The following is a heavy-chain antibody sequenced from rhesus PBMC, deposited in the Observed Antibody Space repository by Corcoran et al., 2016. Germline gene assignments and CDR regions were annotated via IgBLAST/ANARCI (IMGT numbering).Heavy chain of an antibody. D-gene: IGHD6-25*01. Sequence: DVQLVESGGGLVKPGGSLRLSCVASGFTFRSSALHWVRQAPGKGLEGVSVIRESGGTIYYADSGKGRFTISRDNDKNSLFLQMNSRRAEDTAVYYCTRRGSWRYYFDDWGQGVLVTVSS. CDR2: IRESGGTI. CDR1: GFTFRSSA. V-gene: IGHV3-100*02. J-gene: IGHJ4*01. CDR3: TRRGSWRYYFDD.